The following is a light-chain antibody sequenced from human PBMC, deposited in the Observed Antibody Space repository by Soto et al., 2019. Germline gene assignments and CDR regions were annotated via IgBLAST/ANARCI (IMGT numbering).Light chain of an antibody. Sequence: EIVLTQSPGTLSLSPGEAVTLSCRASQTVLSSYVAWYQQKPGQPPRLLIYGASSRATDIPDRFSGSGSGTDFTLTISRLEPEDFGVFYCQQYGNPPQTFGQGT. V-gene: IGKV3-20*01. CDR2: GAS. CDR1: QTVLSSY. J-gene: IGKJ1*01. CDR3: QQYGNPPQT.